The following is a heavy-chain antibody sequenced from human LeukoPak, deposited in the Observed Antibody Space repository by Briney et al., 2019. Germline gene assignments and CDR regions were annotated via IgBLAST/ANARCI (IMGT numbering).Heavy chain of an antibody. CDR1: GGSFSGYY. V-gene: IGHV4-34*01. Sequence: PSETLSLTCAVYGGSFSGYYWSWIRQPPGKGLEWIGEINHSGSTNYNPCLKSRVTISVDTSKNQFSLKLSSVTAADTAVYYCARSPGHSQWLVRFDYWGQGTLVTVSS. D-gene: IGHD6-19*01. CDR3: ARSPGHSQWLVRFDY. CDR2: INHSGST. J-gene: IGHJ4*02.